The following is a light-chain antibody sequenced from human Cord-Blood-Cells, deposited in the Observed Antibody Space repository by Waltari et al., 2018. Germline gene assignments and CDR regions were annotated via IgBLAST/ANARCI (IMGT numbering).Light chain of an antibody. J-gene: IGLJ2*01. V-gene: IGLV2-23*01. Sequence: QSALTQPASVSGSPGQSITISCTGTSSDVGSYNLVSRYQQHPGKAPNLMIYDGRKRPSGVSNRFSGSKSGNTASLTISGLQAEDEADYYCCSYAGSSTPVVFGGGTKLTVL. CDR2: DGR. CDR3: CSYAGSSTPVV. CDR1: SSDVGSYNL.